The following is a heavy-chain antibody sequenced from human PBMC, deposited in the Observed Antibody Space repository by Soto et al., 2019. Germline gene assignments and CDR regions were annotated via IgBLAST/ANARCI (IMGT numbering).Heavy chain of an antibody. CDR1: GYSFTSLD. Sequence: QVKLVQSGAEVREPGASVKVSCKDSGYSFTSLDLNWVRQTAGQGLEWRGWMQPSTGRTGYAQKFQGRVTITRDTCINTAYLGLTTLTSDDTAFYYCARCVRAGFDDWGQGTLVTVSS. CDR2: MQPSTGRT. CDR3: ARCVRAGFDD. V-gene: IGHV1-8*01. J-gene: IGHJ4*02.